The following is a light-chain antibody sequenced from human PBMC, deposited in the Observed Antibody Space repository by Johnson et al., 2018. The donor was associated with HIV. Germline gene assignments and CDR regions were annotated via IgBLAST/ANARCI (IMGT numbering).Light chain of an antibody. J-gene: IGLJ1*01. CDR2: ENN. V-gene: IGLV1-51*02. CDR3: AKWDTSLSAGGV. CDR1: SSNIGNNY. Sequence: QSVLTQPPSVSAAPGQKVTISCSGSSSNIGNNYVSWYQQLPGTAPKLLIYENNKRPSGIPDRFSDSKSGTSATLGITGLQTGDAADYYCAKWDTSLSAGGVFGTGTKVTVL.